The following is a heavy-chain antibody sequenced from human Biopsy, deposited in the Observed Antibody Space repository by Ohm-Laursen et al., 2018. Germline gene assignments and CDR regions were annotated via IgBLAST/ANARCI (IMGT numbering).Heavy chain of an antibody. CDR3: ARLTGDPSY. CDR2: IYYTGHN. J-gene: IGHJ4*02. CDR1: GGSIKSYY. V-gene: IGHV4-59*07. Sequence: SDTLSLTCTVSGGSIKSYYWNWTRQYPGKGLEWIGFIYYTGHNNYNPSLKSRATISVDTSKNQFSLKVISVTAADTAVYYCARLTGDPSYWGQGTLVIVSS. D-gene: IGHD7-27*01.